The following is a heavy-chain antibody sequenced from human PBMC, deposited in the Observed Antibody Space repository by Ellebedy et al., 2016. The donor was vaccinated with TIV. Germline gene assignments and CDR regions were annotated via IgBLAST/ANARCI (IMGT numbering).Heavy chain of an antibody. CDR2: ISAYNGNT. J-gene: IGHJ5*02. V-gene: IGHV1-18*04. CDR3: ARSHYHGPGDP. D-gene: IGHD3-10*01. CDR1: GYTFDSYG. Sequence: MPGGSLRLSCQASGYTFDSYGFIWVRQAPGQGLEWMGWISAYNGNTNYAQKLQGRVTMTTDTSTSTAYMELRSLRSDDTAVYYCARSHYHGPGDPWGQGTLVTVSS.